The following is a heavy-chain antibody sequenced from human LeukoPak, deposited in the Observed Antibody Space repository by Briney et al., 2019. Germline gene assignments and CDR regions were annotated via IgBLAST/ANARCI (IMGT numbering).Heavy chain of an antibody. CDR1: GGSVSSGSYY. Sequence: SETLSLTCSVSGGSVSSGSYYWSWIRQPPGKGLEWIAYIYHSGSTSYNPSLQSRVTISLDISQNQVSLRLSSVTAADTAVYYCASGRGFSGSWFDHWGQGILVTVSS. D-gene: IGHD6-25*01. V-gene: IGHV4-61*01. J-gene: IGHJ5*02. CDR2: IYHSGST. CDR3: ASGRGFSGSWFDH.